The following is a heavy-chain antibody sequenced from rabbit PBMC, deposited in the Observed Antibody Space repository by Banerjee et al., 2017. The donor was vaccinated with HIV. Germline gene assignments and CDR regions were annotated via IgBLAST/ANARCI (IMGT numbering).Heavy chain of an antibody. CDR1: GFDFSSYG. CDR3: ARDWADSNGYM. Sequence: QEQLVESGGGLVQPEGSLTLTCKASGFDFSSYGVSWVRQAPGKGLEWIACINTISGDTVYASWAKGPFTISKTSSTTVTLQMTSLTAADTATYFCARDWADSNGYMWGPGTLVTVS. J-gene: IGHJ6*01. D-gene: IGHD6-1*01. V-gene: IGHV1S45*01. CDR2: INTISGDT.